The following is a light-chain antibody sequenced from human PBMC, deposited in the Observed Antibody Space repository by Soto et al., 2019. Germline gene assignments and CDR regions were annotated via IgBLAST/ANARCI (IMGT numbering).Light chain of an antibody. V-gene: IGLV2-14*01. CDR3: NSYTSKSTVV. J-gene: IGLJ1*01. Sequence: QSALTQPASVSGSPGQSITISCTGNSSDVGGYNYVSWYQQHPGKAPKLIIYEVSNRPSGVSNRFSGSKSGNTASLTISGLQAEDEADYYCNSYTSKSTVVFGTGTKVTVL. CDR2: EVS. CDR1: SSDVGGYNY.